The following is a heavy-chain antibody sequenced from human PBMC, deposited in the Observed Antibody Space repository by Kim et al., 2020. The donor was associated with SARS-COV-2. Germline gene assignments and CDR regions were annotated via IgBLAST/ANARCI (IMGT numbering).Heavy chain of an antibody. J-gene: IGHJ3*02. Sequence: GGSLRRSCAASGFTFSSYAMSWVRQAPGKGLEWVSAISGSGGSTYYADSEKGRFTISRDNSKNTLYLQMNSLRAEDTAVYYCAKDGRYSSGPYDAFDIWGQGTMVTVSS. V-gene: IGHV3-23*01. CDR2: ISGSGGST. D-gene: IGHD6-19*01. CDR3: AKDGRYSSGPYDAFDI. CDR1: GFTFSSYA.